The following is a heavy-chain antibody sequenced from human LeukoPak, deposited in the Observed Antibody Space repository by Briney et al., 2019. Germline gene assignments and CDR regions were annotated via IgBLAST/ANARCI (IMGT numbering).Heavy chain of an antibody. D-gene: IGHD3-3*01. CDR1: GFTFSSYA. J-gene: IGHJ4*02. V-gene: IGHV3-23*03. Sequence: GGSLRLSCAASGFTFSSYAMSWVRRAPGKGLEWISLIYSGGTTYYADSVMGRFTISRDNFKTTLFLQMNSLKTEDTAVYYCATGGRSGVALEQWGQGTLVTVSS. CDR2: IYSGGTT. CDR3: ATGGRSGVALEQ.